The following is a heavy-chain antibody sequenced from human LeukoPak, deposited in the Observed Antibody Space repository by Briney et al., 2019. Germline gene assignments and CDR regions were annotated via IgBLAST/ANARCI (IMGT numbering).Heavy chain of an antibody. CDR1: GYTFTGYY. D-gene: IGHD6-19*01. J-gene: IGHJ4*02. Sequence: GASVKVSCKASGYTFTGYYMHWVRQAPGQGLEWMEWINPNSGGTNYAQKFQGRVTMTRDTSISTAYMELSRLRSDDTAVYYCARDLHSGIAVAGEFDYWGQGTLVTVSS. CDR2: INPNSGGT. CDR3: ARDLHSGIAVAGEFDY. V-gene: IGHV1-2*02.